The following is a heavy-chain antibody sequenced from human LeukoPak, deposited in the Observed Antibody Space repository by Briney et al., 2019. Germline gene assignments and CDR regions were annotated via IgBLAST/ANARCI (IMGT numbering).Heavy chain of an antibody. D-gene: IGHD2-21*01. CDR1: GFIFSDYY. J-gene: IGHJ4*02. CDR2: ISETGTTI. CDR3: ARDAYFYSSDQ. Sequence: KPGGSLRLSCAASGFIFSDYYVTWLRQAPGKGLEWISYISETGTTIHYADSVKGRFTVSRDNTKNSLYLQMNSLRVEDTAVYYCARDAYFYSSDQWGRGTLVIVSS. V-gene: IGHV3-11*04.